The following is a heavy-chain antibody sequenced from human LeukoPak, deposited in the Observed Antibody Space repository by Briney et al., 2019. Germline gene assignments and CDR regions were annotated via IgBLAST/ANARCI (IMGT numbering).Heavy chain of an antibody. Sequence: SVKVSCKASGYTFTSYDINWVRQATGQGLEWMGWMNPNSGNTGYAQKFQGRVTITRNTSISTAYMELSSLRSEDTAVYYCARGITIFGVVTRFAYYYYMDVWGKGTTVTVSS. CDR2: MNPNSGNT. J-gene: IGHJ6*03. CDR3: ARGITIFGVVTRFAYYYYMDV. D-gene: IGHD3-3*01. CDR1: GYTFTSYD. V-gene: IGHV1-8*03.